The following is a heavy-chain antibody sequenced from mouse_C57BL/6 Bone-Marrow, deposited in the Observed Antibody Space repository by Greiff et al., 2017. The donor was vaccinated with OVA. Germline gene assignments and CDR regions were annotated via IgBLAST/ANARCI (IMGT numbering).Heavy chain of an antibody. V-gene: IGHV2-2*01. CDR2: IWSGGST. J-gene: IGHJ4*01. Sequence: QVQLKESGPGLVQPSQSLSITCTVSGFSLTSYGVHWVRQSPGKGLEWLGVIWSGGSTDYNAAFISRLSISKDNSKSQVFFKMNSLQADDTSIYYCARNNYGSSYYYAMDYWGQGTSVTVSS. D-gene: IGHD1-1*01. CDR3: ARNNYGSSYYYAMDY. CDR1: GFSLTSYG.